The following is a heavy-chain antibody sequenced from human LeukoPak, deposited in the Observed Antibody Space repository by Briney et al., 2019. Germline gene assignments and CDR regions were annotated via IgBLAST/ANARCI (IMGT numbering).Heavy chain of an antibody. CDR1: GGSIRSSSNY. CDR2: IFYSGST. V-gene: IGHV4-39*07. J-gene: IGHJ4*02. Sequence: SETLSLTCTVSGGSIRSSSNYWGWIRQPPGKGLEMIGSIFYSGSTYYNPSLKSRVTISEDTSKNQFSLKLSSVTAADTAVYYCARVSLDTKMDYWGQGTLVTVSS. CDR3: ARVSLDTKMDY. D-gene: IGHD5-18*01.